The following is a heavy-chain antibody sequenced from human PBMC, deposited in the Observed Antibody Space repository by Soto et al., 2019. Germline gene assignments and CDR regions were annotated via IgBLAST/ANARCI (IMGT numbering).Heavy chain of an antibody. CDR2: IYYSGST. Sequence: SETLSLTCTVSGGSISSGGYYWSWIRQHPGKGLEWIGYIYYSGSTYYNPSLKSRVTISVDTSKNQFSLKLSSVTAADTAVYYCARAPAFGPAYYFDYWGQGTLVTVSS. CDR3: ARAPAFGPAYYFDY. J-gene: IGHJ4*02. CDR1: GGSISSGGYY. D-gene: IGHD2-15*01. V-gene: IGHV4-31*03.